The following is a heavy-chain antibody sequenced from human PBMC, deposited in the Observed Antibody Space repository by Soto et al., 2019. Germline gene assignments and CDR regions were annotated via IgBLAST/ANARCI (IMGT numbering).Heavy chain of an antibody. Sequence: VQLVESGGGLVKPGESLRLSCAASGFTFSDYFMSWIRQAPGKGLEWVGRIKSKTDGGTTDYAAPVKGRFTISRDDSKNTLYLQMNSLKTEDTAVYYCTTGGPFGVVINWGQGTLVTVSS. CDR2: IKSKTDGGTT. CDR1: GFTFSDYF. CDR3: TTGGPFGVVIN. V-gene: IGHV3-15*01. D-gene: IGHD3-3*01. J-gene: IGHJ4*02.